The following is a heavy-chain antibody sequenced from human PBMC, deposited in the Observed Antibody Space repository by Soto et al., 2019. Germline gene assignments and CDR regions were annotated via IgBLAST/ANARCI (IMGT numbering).Heavy chain of an antibody. Sequence: QVQLQESGPGLVKPSQTLSLTCTVSGGSVSSADYYWSWIRQHPGKGLEWIGYIYYSGSTYYNPSFTTRVTISVDTSKNQFSLNLSSVTAADTAVYYCARDTSGKGYYYHGMDVWGQGITVTVSS. V-gene: IGHV4-31*03. CDR1: GGSVSSADYY. CDR2: IYYSGST. J-gene: IGHJ6*02. CDR3: ARDTSGKGYYYHGMDV. D-gene: IGHD3-10*01.